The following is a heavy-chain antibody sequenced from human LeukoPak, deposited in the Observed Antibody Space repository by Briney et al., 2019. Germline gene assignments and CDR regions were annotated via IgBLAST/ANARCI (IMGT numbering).Heavy chain of an antibody. V-gene: IGHV1-18*01. J-gene: IGHJ4*02. D-gene: IGHD2-2*01. CDR3: ARDSSVCSSTGCYRSFDY. CDR2: ISAYNGNT. CDR1: GYTFTSYG. Sequence: ASVKVSCKASGYTFTSYGISWVRQAPGQGLEWMGWISAYNGNTNYAQKLQGRVTMTTDTSTSTAYMELRSLRSDDTAVYYCARDSSVCSSTGCYRSFDYWGQGTLVTVSS.